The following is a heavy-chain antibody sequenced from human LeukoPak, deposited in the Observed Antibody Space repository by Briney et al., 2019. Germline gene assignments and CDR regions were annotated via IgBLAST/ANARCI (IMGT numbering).Heavy chain of an antibody. CDR1: GFTLSRYA. CDR2: ISTSSSYI. D-gene: IGHD2-8*01. J-gene: IGHJ4*02. CDR3: ARVAACANGVCSDFDY. V-gene: IGHV3-21*01. Sequence: GGSLRLSCRASGFTLSRYAMRWVRQSRGKGLDWLSHISTSSSYIYYADSVKGRFTTSRDNAKTSLYLQLNSLRGEDTAVYYCARVAACANGVCSDFDYWGQGTLVTVSS.